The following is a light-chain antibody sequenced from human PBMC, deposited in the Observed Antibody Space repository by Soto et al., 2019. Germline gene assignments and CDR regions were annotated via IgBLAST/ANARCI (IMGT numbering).Light chain of an antibody. J-gene: IGLJ1*01. Sequence: QAALAQPASVSGSPGQSITISCTGTSSDDGGYNYVSWYQQHLCTFPTLIIXXXXXXXPWLSNRFSGSKSGNTASLTISGLQAEDEADYYCSSYTSSSTLYVFGTGTKVTVL. CDR1: SSDDGGYNY. CDR3: SSYTSSSTLYV. CDR2: XXX. V-gene: IGLV2-14*01.